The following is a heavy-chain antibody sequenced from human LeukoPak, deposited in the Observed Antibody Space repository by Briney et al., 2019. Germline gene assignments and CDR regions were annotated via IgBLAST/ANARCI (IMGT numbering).Heavy chain of an antibody. V-gene: IGHV4-4*02. D-gene: IGHD3-10*01. Sequence: PSGTLSLTCAVSGGSISSSNWWSWVRQPPGKGLEWIGEIYHSGSSNSNPSLKSRFTISVDTSKNQFSLKLSSVTAADTAVYYCARATSMVRGYQFDPWGQGTLVTVSS. CDR3: ARATSMVRGYQFDP. CDR2: IYHSGSS. CDR1: GGSISSSNW. J-gene: IGHJ5*02.